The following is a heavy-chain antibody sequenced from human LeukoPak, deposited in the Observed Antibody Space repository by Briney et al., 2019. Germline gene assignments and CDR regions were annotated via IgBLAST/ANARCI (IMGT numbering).Heavy chain of an antibody. D-gene: IGHD3-22*01. CDR1: GFTFSSYS. J-gene: IGHJ4*02. V-gene: IGHV3-21*01. CDR3: ARDLENYYDSSGYYSPALGY. Sequence: GGSLRLSCAASGFTFSSYSMNWVRQAPGKGLEWVSSISSSSSYIYYADSVKGRFTISRDNAKNSLYLQMNSLRAEDTAVYYSARDLENYYDSSGYYSPALGYWGQGTLVTVSS. CDR2: ISSSSSYI.